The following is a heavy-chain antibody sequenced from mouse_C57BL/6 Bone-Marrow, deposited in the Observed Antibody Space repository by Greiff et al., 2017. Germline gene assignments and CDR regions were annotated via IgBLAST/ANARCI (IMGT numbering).Heavy chain of an antibody. D-gene: IGHD3-1*01. CDR1: GFTFTDYY. V-gene: IGHV7-3*01. CDR2: IRNKANGYKT. CDR3: AKSSPGQDY. Sequence: EVQGVESGGGLVQPGGSLSLSCAASGFTFTDYYMSWVRQPPGKALEWLGFIRNKANGYKTEYSASVKGRFTISRDNSQSILYLQMNALRSEDSATYYSAKSSPGQDYWGQGTTLTVSS. J-gene: IGHJ2*01.